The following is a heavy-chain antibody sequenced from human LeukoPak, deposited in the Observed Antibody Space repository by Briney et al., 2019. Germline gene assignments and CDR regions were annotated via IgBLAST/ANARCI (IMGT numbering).Heavy chain of an antibody. CDR3: ARGLGYCSSTSCYNHYGMDV. CDR1: GGSISSYY. J-gene: IGHJ6*02. CDR2: IYYSGST. Sequence: PSETLSLTRTVSGGSISSYYWSWIRQPPGKGLEWIGYIYYSGSTNYNPSLKSRVTISVDTSKNQFSLKLSSVTAADTAVYYCARGLGYCSSTSCYNHYGMDVWGQGTTVTVSS. D-gene: IGHD2-2*02. V-gene: IGHV4-59*01.